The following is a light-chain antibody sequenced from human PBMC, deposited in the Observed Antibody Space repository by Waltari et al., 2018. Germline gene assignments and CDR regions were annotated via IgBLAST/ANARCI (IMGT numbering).Light chain of an antibody. CDR1: QSVFYSSHNKDY. CDR3: HQYYITPLT. J-gene: IGKJ4*01. CDR2: WAS. Sequence: DIVMTQTPDSLAVSLGERATVNCNPSQSVFYSSHNKDYLTWYQPKPGQPPKLPIFWASTRVSRVPARFSGSGSGTDFTLTISSLQAEDVAVYYCHQYYITPLTFGGGTKVEIK. V-gene: IGKV4-1*01.